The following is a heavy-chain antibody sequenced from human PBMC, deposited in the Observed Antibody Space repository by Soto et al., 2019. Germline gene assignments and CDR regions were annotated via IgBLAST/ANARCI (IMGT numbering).Heavy chain of an antibody. CDR2: INAGNGNT. CDR1: GYTFTSYA. V-gene: IGHV1-3*01. J-gene: IGHJ6*02. D-gene: IGHD3-3*01. CDR3: ARDPEEFWSGDYSYYYGMDV. Sequence: ASVKVSCKASGYTFTSYAMHWVRQAPGQRLEWMGWINAGNGNTKYSQKFQGRVTITRDTSASTAYMELSSLRSEDTAVYYCARDPEEFWSGDYSYYYGMDVWGQGTTVTVSS.